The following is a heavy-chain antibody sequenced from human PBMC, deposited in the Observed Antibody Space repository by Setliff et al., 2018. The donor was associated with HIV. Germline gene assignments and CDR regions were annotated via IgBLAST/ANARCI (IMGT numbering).Heavy chain of an antibody. Sequence: GASVKVSCKASGYTFTSYYMHXVRQAPGQGLEGMGIINPSSGSTTYAQKFQGRVTMTRDTSTSTVYMELSSLRSADTAVYYCARDPAPSSSASYFQHWGQGTPVTVTS. CDR2: INPSSGST. CDR3: ARDPAPSSSASYFQH. V-gene: IGHV1-46*01. J-gene: IGHJ1*01. D-gene: IGHD6-6*01. CDR1: GYTFTSYY.